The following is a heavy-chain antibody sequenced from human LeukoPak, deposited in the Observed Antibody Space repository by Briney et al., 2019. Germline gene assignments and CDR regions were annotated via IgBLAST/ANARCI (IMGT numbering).Heavy chain of an antibody. D-gene: IGHD1-26*01. V-gene: IGHV3-23*01. Sequence: PGGSLRLSCAASGFTFSGFAMNWVRRTPGKGLEWVSGISGSGDNTLYADSVKGRFTISRDNSKNTLYLETNSLRAEDTAIYYCAKMKGHPLPKYYMDVWGQGTTVTVSS. CDR3: AKMKGHPLPKYYMDV. J-gene: IGHJ6*01. CDR2: ISGSGDNT. CDR1: GFTFSGFA.